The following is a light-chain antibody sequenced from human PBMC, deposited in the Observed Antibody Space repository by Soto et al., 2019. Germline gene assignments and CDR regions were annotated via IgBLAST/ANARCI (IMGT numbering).Light chain of an antibody. Sequence: QLVLTQPPSASGTPGQRVTISCSGSNSNIGSNTVNWYQQLPGTAPKLLIYYDNLRPSGVPDRISGSKSGTPASLAISGLQSDDEADYYCAAWDDSLNGRVFGTGTKLTVL. J-gene: IGLJ1*01. V-gene: IGLV1-44*01. CDR1: NSNIGSNT. CDR2: YDN. CDR3: AAWDDSLNGRV.